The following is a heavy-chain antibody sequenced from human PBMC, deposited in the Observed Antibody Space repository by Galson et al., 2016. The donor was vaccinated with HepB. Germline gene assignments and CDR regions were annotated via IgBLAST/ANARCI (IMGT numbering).Heavy chain of an antibody. CDR2: ISGGGAST. J-gene: IGHJ3*02. CDR1: GFTFSNYG. D-gene: IGHD2-2*02. V-gene: IGHV3-23*01. CDR3: ARGRTTSCNSAFDI. Sequence: SLRLSCAASGFTFSNYGMHWVRQAPGKGLEWVSVISGGGASTYYADSVKGRFTISRDNSKNTLYLQVNSLRVEDTAIYYCARGRTTSCNSAFDIWGQGTMVTVSS.